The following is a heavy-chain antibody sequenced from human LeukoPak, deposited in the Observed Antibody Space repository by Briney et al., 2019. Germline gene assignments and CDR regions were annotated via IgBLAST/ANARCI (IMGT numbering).Heavy chain of an antibody. CDR1: GFTLSDHY. V-gene: IGHV3-11*01. J-gene: IGHJ4*02. D-gene: IGHD1-26*01. Sequence: GGSLRLSCVASGFTLSDHYMSWIRQAPGKGLEWVSYISATGSTTYYADSVKGRFTISRDNAKNSLYLQMNSLRAEDTAVYYCAREGRAYFDYWAQGTLVTVSS. CDR2: ISATGSTT. CDR3: AREGRAYFDY.